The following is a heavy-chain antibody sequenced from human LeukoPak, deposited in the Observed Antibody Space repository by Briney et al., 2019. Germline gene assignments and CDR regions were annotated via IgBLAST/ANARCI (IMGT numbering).Heavy chain of an antibody. J-gene: IGHJ4*02. D-gene: IGHD6-19*01. CDR1: GFTFDDYA. Sequence: PGRSLRLSCAASGFTFDDYAMHWVRQAPGKGLEWVSGISWNSGSIGYADSVKSRFTISRDNAKNSLYLQMNSLRAEDTAVYYCARSNSSGWYPPGGDFDYWGQGTLVTVSS. V-gene: IGHV3-9*01. CDR3: ARSNSSGWYPPGGDFDY. CDR2: ISWNSGSI.